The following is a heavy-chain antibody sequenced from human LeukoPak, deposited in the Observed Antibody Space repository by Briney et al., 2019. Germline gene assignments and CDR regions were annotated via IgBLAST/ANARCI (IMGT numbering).Heavy chain of an antibody. CDR2: IVVRSGNT. D-gene: IGHD4-17*01. J-gene: IGHJ4*02. Sequence: GTSERVSCKASGFTFTSSAMQWVRQARGQRLEWIGWIVVRSGNTNYVQKFQERVTITRDRSRSTAYMGLSSLRSEDTAVYYCASVRDPTTVTTYSPYDYWGQGTLVTASS. CDR1: GFTFTSSA. V-gene: IGHV1-58*02. CDR3: ASVRDPTTVTTYSPYDY.